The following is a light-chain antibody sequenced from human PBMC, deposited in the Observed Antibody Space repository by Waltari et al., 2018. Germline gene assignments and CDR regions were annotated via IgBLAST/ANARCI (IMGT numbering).Light chain of an antibody. CDR3: SSYTSISTWV. V-gene: IGLV2-14*03. J-gene: IGLJ3*02. CDR2: DVN. CDR1: SSDIISDNH. Sequence: QSALTQPASVSGSPGQSITISCTATSSDIISDNHVSWYQQHPGKAPKVMIYDVNNRPSGVSERFSGARSGNTASLTVSGLQAEDEADYYCSSYTSISTWVFGGGTKLTVV.